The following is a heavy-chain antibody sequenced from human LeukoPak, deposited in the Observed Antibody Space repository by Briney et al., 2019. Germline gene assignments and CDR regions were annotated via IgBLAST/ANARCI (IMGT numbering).Heavy chain of an antibody. CDR3: AYGSGSYYNGTYYYYGMDV. Sequence: GGSLRLSCAASGFTFSSYAMHWVRQAPGKGLEYVSAISSNGGSTYYANSVKGRFTISRDNSKNTLYLQMGSLRAEDMAVYYCAYGSGSYYNGTYYYYGMDVWGQGTTVTVSS. CDR1: GFTFSSYA. J-gene: IGHJ6*02. V-gene: IGHV3-64*01. CDR2: ISSNGGST. D-gene: IGHD3-10*01.